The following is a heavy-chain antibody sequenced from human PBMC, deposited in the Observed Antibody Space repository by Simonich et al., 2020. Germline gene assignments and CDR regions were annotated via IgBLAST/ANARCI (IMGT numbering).Heavy chain of an antibody. CDR2: INHSGST. D-gene: IGHD3-9*01. J-gene: IGHJ5*02. CDR3: ARCGLVNYDILTGYHNWFDP. CDR1: GGSFSGYY. V-gene: IGHV4-34*01. Sequence: QVQLQQWGAGLLKPSETLSLTCAVYGGSFSGYYWSWIRQPPGKGLAWIGEINHSGSTNDNPTMKSRVTRSVETANNQCSLKLSSVTAADTAVYYCARCGLVNYDILTGYHNWFDPWGQGTLVTVSS.